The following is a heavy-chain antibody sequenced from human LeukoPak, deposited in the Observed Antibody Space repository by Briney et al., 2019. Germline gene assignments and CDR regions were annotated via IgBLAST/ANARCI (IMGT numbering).Heavy chain of an antibody. Sequence: PGGSLRLSCAASGFTFSSYAMSWVRQAPGKGLEWVSAISGGGGSTYYADSVKGRFTISRDNSKNTLYLQMNSLRAEDTAVYYCARRYCSGGSCYFDYWGQGTLVTVSS. V-gene: IGHV3-23*01. CDR2: ISGGGGST. D-gene: IGHD2-15*01. J-gene: IGHJ4*03. CDR3: ARRYCSGGSCYFDY. CDR1: GFTFSSYA.